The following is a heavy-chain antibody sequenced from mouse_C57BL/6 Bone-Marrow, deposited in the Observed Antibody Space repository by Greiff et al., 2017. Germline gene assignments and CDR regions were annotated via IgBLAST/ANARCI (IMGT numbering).Heavy chain of an antibody. CDR3: ARTGDGNYRGYYFDY. Sequence: QVQLQQSGAELVRPGTSVKVSCKASGYAFTNYLIEWVKQRPGQGLEWIGVINPGSGGPNYNEKFKGKATLTADKTSSTAYMQLSSLTSDDSAVYFCARTGDGNYRGYYFDYWGQGTTLTVSS. J-gene: IGHJ2*01. D-gene: IGHD2-1*01. V-gene: IGHV1-54*01. CDR1: GYAFTNYL. CDR2: INPGSGGP.